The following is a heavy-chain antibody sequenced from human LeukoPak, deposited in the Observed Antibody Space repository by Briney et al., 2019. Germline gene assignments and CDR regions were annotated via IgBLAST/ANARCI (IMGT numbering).Heavy chain of an antibody. V-gene: IGHV3-9*01. D-gene: IGHD1-26*01. J-gene: IGHJ4*02. CDR1: GFTFDDYA. Sequence: GGSLRLSCAASGFTFDDYAMHWVRQAPGKGLEWVSGISWNSGSIGYADSVKGRFTISRDNAKNSLYLQMNSLRAEDTALYYCAKGGEMAVGAQQDFDYWGQGTLVTVSS. CDR3: AKGGEMAVGAQQDFDY. CDR2: ISWNSGSI.